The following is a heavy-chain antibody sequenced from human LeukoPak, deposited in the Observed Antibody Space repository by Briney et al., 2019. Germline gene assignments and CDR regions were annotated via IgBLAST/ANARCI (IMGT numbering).Heavy chain of an antibody. Sequence: ASVKVSCKASRGTFSSYAISWVRQAPGQGLEWMGGIIPIFGTANYAQKFQGRVTITADESTSTAYMELSSLRSEDTAVYYCARSHDSSGYYVYYFDYWGQGTLVTVSS. V-gene: IGHV1-69*01. D-gene: IGHD3-22*01. CDR3: ARSHDSSGYYVYYFDY. CDR2: IIPIFGTA. J-gene: IGHJ4*02. CDR1: RGTFSSYA.